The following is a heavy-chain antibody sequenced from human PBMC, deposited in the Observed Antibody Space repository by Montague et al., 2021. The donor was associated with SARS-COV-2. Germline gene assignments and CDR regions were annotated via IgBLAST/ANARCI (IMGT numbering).Heavy chain of an antibody. J-gene: IGHJ2*01. Sequence: SLRLCCAASGFTFSDVWMSWVRQAPGKGLEWVGRIKTKTDGGTTDYAAPVKGRFTISRDDSKNTLYLQTNSLKTEDTAVYYCTTDLSGYDSLDLWGRGTLVTVSS. CDR3: TTDLSGYDSLDL. CDR2: IKTKTDGGTT. V-gene: IGHV3-15*01. D-gene: IGHD5-12*01. CDR1: GFTFSDVW.